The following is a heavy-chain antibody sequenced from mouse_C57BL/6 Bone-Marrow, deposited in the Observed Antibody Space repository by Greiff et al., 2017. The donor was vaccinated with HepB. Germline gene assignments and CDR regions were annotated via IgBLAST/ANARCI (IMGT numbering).Heavy chain of an antibody. CDR1: GYTFTSYW. CDR2: IDPSDSET. V-gene: IGHV1-52*01. Sequence: VQLQQPGAELVRPGSSVKLSCKASGYTFTSYWMHWVKQRPIQGLEWIGNIDPSDSETHYNQKFKDKATLTVDKSSSTAYMQLSSLTSEDSAVYYCARRGLYYYGSSPYAMDYWGQGTSVTVSS. D-gene: IGHD1-1*01. CDR3: ARRGLYYYGSSPYAMDY. J-gene: IGHJ4*01.